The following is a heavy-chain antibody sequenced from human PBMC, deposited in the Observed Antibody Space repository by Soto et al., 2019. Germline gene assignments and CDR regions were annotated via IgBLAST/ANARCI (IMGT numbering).Heavy chain of an antibody. D-gene: IGHD6-19*01. J-gene: IGHJ4*02. V-gene: IGHV3-21*06. CDR3: ARGAALAGKLDL. CDR2: ISSHGRDI. CDR1: GFTFTSDS. Sequence: DVQLVESGGGLVKPGGSVRLSCEASGFTFTSDSMTWVRQAPGKGLEWVSSISSHGRDIFYADSVKGRFTISRDNAKDSLHLQMNSLTGEDLAVYYCARGAALAGKLDLWGQGTLVTVSS.